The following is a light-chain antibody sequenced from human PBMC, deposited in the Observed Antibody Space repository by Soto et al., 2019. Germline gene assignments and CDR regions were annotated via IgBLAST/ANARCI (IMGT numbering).Light chain of an antibody. V-gene: IGLV1-44*01. CDR1: RSNIGSNT. CDR2: SNN. J-gene: IGLJ2*01. CDR3: AAWDDSLNGL. Sequence: QSVLTQPPSASGTPGQRVTISCSGSRSNIGSNTVNWYQQLPGTAPKLLIYSNNQRPSGVPDRFSGSKSGTSASLAISGLQSEDEADYYCAAWDDSLNGLFGGGTKVTVL.